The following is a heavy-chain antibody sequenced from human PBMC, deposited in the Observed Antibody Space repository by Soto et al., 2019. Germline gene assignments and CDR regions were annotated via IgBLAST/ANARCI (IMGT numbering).Heavy chain of an antibody. Sequence: SAKVSCKASGFSFASSSVRWARQSHRQRLEWIGWIVVGSGNTNYAQKFQERVTITRDMSTSTAYMELSSLRSEDTAVYYCARHDFPPRAPAWGRNYYYGMDVWGQGTTVTVSS. CDR2: IVVGSGNT. CDR3: ARHDFPPRAPAWGRNYYYGMDV. V-gene: IGHV1-58*01. CDR1: GFSFASSS. J-gene: IGHJ6*02. D-gene: IGHD3-16*01.